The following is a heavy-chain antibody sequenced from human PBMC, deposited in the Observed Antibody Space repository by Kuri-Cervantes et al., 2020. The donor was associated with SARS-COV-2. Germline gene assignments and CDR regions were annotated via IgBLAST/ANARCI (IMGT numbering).Heavy chain of an antibody. J-gene: IGHJ5*02. Sequence: GGSLRLSCAASGFTFSSYGMHWVRQAPGKGLVWVSRINSDGSSTSYADSVKGRFTISRDNAKNTLYLQMNSLRAEDTAVYYCAKSLGEFYYGSGAGEWFDPWGQGTLVTVSS. V-gene: IGHV3-74*01. D-gene: IGHD3-10*01. CDR2: INSDGSST. CDR3: AKSLGEFYYGSGAGEWFDP. CDR1: GFTFSSYG.